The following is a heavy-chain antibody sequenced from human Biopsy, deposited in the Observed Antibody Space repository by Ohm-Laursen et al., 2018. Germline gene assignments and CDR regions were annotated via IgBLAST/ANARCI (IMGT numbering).Heavy chain of an antibody. J-gene: IGHJ5*02. CDR1: GASISSAAYH. CDR2: IFHSGST. V-gene: IGHV4-31*01. D-gene: IGHD6-13*01. Sequence: SQTLSLTCTVSGASISSAAYHWSWIRQLPGKGLEWIGYIFHSGSTSYNPSLRSLVTISTDTSTNQFSLKVRSVTAAGTAMYYCAGATSGTSLYDPWGQGILVTVSS. CDR3: AGATSGTSLYDP.